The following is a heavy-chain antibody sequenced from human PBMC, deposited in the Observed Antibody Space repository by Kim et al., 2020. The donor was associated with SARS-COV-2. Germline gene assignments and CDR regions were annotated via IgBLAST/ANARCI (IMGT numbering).Heavy chain of an antibody. CDR3: ARCGWGSGWYGVSDWFDP. CDR1: GFTFSSYW. J-gene: IGHJ5*02. V-gene: IGHV3-7*01. Sequence: GGSLRLSCAASGFTFSSYWMSWVRQAPGKGLEWVANIKQDGSEKYYVDSVKGRFTISRDNAKNSLYLQMNSLRAEETAVYYCARCGWGSGWYGVSDWFDPWGQGTLVTVSS. D-gene: IGHD6-19*01. CDR2: IKQDGSEK.